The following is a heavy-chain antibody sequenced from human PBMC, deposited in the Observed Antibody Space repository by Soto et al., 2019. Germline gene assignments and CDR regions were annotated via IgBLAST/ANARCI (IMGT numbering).Heavy chain of an antibody. D-gene: IGHD3-10*01. CDR2: INPIVSMS. V-gene: IGHV1-69*02. CDR3: AASYGSGYRAFDY. J-gene: IGHJ4*02. CDR1: GDTFSFYT. Sequence: SVTVSCKASGDTFSFYTINWVRQAPGLGLEWVGRINPIVSMSNYAQKFQGRVSMTADKSTSTAYMELRSLRSDDTAMYFCAASYGSGYRAFDYWGQGALVTVSS.